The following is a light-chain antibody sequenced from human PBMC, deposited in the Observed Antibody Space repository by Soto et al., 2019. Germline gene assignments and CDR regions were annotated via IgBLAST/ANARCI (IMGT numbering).Light chain of an antibody. Sequence: EIVLTQSPATLSLSPGERATLSCRASQSVSSSYLAWYQQKPGQAPRLLIYGASSRATGIPDRFSGSGSGTAFTLTISRLEPEDFAVYYCQQYGSSPPMYTFGQGTKLEIK. V-gene: IGKV3-20*01. J-gene: IGKJ2*01. CDR2: GAS. CDR1: QSVSSSY. CDR3: QQYGSSPPMYT.